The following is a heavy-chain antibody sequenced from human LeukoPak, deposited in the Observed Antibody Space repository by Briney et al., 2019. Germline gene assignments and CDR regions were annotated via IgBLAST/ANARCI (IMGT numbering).Heavy chain of an antibody. CDR3: ATASARWLQF. Sequence: GGSLRLSCAASGFTFSSYAMHWVRQAPGKGLEWVAVISYDGSNKYYADSVKGRFTISRDNSKNTLYLQMNSLRAEDTAVYYCATASARWLQFWGQGTLVTVSS. CDR2: ISYDGSNK. V-gene: IGHV3-30-3*01. CDR1: GFTFSSYA. J-gene: IGHJ4*02. D-gene: IGHD5-24*01.